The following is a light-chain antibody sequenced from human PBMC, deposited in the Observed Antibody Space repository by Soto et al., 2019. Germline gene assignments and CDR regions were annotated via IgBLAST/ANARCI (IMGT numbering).Light chain of an antibody. CDR2: GAS. CDR3: QQYGGSPIFT. V-gene: IGKV3-20*01. CDR1: QSVSSNY. J-gene: IGKJ3*01. Sequence: EIVLTQSPGTLSLSPGERATLSCRASQSVSSNYLAWYQFKVGQAPRLLIYGASNRPTGIPDRFSGSGSGTYFTLTISRLEPEDSAVYFFQQYGGSPIFTFGPGTKLDIK.